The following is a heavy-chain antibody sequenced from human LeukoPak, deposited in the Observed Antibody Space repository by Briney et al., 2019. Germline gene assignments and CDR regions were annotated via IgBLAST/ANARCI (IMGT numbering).Heavy chain of an antibody. CDR2: IYYSGNT. Sequence: SETLSLTCTVSGGSISGYYWSWIRQPPGKGLEWIGNIYYSGNTNYNPSLRSRVTIFLDTSRNQFSLKVSSVTAADTAVYYCARGTQEYDSSGYYYDYWGQGTLVTVSS. V-gene: IGHV4-59*01. CDR1: GGSISGYY. J-gene: IGHJ4*02. CDR3: ARGTQEYDSSGYYYDY. D-gene: IGHD3-22*01.